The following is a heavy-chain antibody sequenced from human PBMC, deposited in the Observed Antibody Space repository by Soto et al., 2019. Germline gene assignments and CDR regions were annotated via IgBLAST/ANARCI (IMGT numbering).Heavy chain of an antibody. CDR2: IYPGDSDT. J-gene: IGHJ4*02. CDR3: ATASDWAFDY. Sequence: GESLKISCEASGYDFSNYWIGWVRQMSGKGLEWMGIIYPGDSDTRYSPSFQGQVTISADESVSTTYLQWGSLKASDTAMYYCATASDWAFDYWGQGTLVTVSS. D-gene: IGHD3-9*01. V-gene: IGHV5-51*01. CDR1: GYDFSNYW.